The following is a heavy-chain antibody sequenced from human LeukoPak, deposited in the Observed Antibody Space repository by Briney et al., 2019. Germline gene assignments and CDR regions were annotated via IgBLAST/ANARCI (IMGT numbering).Heavy chain of an antibody. J-gene: IGHJ3*02. CDR3: AFGHIAVAPMAFDI. CDR2: LNPNSGGT. V-gene: IGHV1-2*02. Sequence: ASVKVSCKASGYTFTSYVISWVRQAPGQGLEWMGWLNPNSGGTHFAQNFQGRVTMTRDTSTNTAYMDLSRLRSDDTAVYYCAFGHIAVAPMAFDIWGQGTMVTVSS. D-gene: IGHD6-19*01. CDR1: GYTFTSYV.